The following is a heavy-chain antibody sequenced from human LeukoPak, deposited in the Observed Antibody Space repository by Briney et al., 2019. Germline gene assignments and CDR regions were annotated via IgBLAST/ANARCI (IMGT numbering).Heavy chain of an antibody. D-gene: IGHD5-18*01. J-gene: IGHJ4*02. CDR3: AKTAPGHSYDYDFDY. V-gene: IGHV3-23*01. CDR2: ISASGDST. CDR1: GFTFTSCA. Sequence: PGGSLRLSCAASGFTFTSCAMTWVRQAPGKGLEWVSGISASGDSTYYADSVKGRFTISRDNSRNTLYLQMNSLRAEDTAVYYCAKTAPGHSYDYDFDYWGQGTLVTVSS.